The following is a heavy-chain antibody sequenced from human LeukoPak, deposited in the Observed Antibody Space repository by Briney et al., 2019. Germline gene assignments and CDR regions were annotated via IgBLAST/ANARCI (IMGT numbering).Heavy chain of an antibody. V-gene: IGHV1-2*02. D-gene: IGHD3-3*01. CDR3: ARDNTIFGVVIIPLDY. CDR1: GYTFTGYY. J-gene: IGHJ4*02. Sequence: ASVKVSCKASGYTFTGYYMHWGRQAPGQGLEWMGWINPNSGGTNYAQKFQGRVTMTRDTSISTAYMELSRLRSDDTAVYYCARDNTIFGVVIIPLDYWGQGTLVTVSS. CDR2: INPNSGGT.